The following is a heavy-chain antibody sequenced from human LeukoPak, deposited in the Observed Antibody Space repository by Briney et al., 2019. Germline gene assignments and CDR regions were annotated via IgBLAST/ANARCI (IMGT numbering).Heavy chain of an antibody. J-gene: IGHJ6*03. CDR3: ARDKRVAVAGTYIYYYMDV. CDR2: IYTSGST. Sequence: SETLSLTCTVSGGSISSGSYYWGWFRQPAGKGLEWIGRIYTSGSTNYNPSLKSRVTMSVDTSKNQFSLKLSSVTAADTAVYYCARDKRVAVAGTYIYYYMDVWGNGTTVTISS. CDR1: GGSISSGSYY. V-gene: IGHV4-61*02. D-gene: IGHD6-19*01.